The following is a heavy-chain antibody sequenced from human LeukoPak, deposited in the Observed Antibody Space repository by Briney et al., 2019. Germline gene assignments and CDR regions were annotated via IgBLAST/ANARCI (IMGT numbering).Heavy chain of an antibody. V-gene: IGHV3-21*01. CDR1: GFTFSSYS. CDR3: ARDRRSVGYAFDI. J-gene: IGHJ3*02. D-gene: IGHD2-15*01. CDR2: ISRSGSDI. Sequence: PGGSLRLPCAASGFTFSSYSMNWVRQAPGKGLEWVSFISRSGSDIYYADSVKGRFTISRDNAKHSLYLQMNSLRAEDAAVYYCARDRRSVGYAFDIWGQGTMVTVSS.